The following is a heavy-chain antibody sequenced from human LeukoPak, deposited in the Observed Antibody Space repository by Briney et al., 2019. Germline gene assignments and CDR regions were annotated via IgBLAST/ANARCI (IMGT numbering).Heavy chain of an antibody. J-gene: IGHJ4*02. Sequence: GSSVKVSCKASGGTFSSYAINWVRQAPGQGLEWMGGFIPIFGTANFAQKFQGRVTITADESTSTAFMYLNSLRSDDTAVYYCARARYGGSLDSSFDYWGQGTLVTVSS. CDR1: GGTFSSYA. V-gene: IGHV1-69*01. CDR2: FIPIFGTA. CDR3: ARARYGGSLDSSFDY. D-gene: IGHD2-15*01.